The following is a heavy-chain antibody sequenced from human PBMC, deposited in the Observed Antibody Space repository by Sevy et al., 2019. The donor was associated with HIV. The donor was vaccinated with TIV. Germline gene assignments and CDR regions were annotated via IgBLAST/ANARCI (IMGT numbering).Heavy chain of an antibody. CDR3: AKHVGNPSGPFDI. Sequence: GGSLRLSCGASGFTFSTYAMSWVRQAPGKGLDWISTITGSGGNKFYSDSVTGRFTISRDNSMNMVYLQLNSLRVEDMAVYYCAKHVGNPSGPFDIWGQGTMVTVSS. V-gene: IGHV3-23*01. D-gene: IGHD3-10*01. J-gene: IGHJ3*02. CDR2: ITGSGGNK. CDR1: GFTFSTYA.